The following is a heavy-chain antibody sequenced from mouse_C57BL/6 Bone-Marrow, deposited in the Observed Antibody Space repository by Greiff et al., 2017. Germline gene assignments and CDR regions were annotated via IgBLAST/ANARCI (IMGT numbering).Heavy chain of an antibody. J-gene: IGHJ4*01. Sequence: EVMLVESGGGLVQPGGSMKLSCVASGFTFSNYWMNWVRQSPEKGLEWVAQIRLKSDNYATHYAESVKGRFTISRDDSKSSVYLQMNNLRAEDTGIYYCTNLSYGYYAMDYWGQGTSVTVSS. CDR1: GFTFSNYW. CDR3: TNLSYGYYAMDY. V-gene: IGHV6-3*01. CDR2: IRLKSDNYAT. D-gene: IGHD1-1*01.